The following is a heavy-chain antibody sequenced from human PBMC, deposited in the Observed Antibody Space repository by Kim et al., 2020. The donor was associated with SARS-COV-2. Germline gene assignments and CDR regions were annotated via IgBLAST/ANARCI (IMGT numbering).Heavy chain of an antibody. J-gene: IGHJ4*02. D-gene: IGHD3-16*01. Sequence: NADSGGGRFTISRDNPKNSLSLQMNSLGGEDTAVYYCIKELRADTSAIDYWGQGTLVTVSS. V-gene: IGHV3-23*01. CDR3: IKELRADTSAIDY.